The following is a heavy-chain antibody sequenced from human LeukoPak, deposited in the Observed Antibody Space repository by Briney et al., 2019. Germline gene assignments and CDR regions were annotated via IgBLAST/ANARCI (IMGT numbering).Heavy chain of an antibody. Sequence: GGSLRLSCAASGFTFSSYAMHWVRQAPGKGLEWVAVISYDGSNKYYADSVKGRFTISRDNSKNTLYLQMNSLRAEDTAVYYCARVQRASDYWGQGTLVTVSS. V-gene: IGHV3-30*04. CDR3: ARVQRASDY. CDR2: ISYDGSNK. J-gene: IGHJ4*02. D-gene: IGHD1-1*01. CDR1: GFTFSSYA.